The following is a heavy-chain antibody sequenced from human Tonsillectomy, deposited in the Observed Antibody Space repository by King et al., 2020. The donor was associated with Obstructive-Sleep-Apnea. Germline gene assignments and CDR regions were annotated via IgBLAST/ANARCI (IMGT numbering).Heavy chain of an antibody. D-gene: IGHD3-3*01. CDR3: ARERSAVYYDFWSGWEGASYYYYGMDV. Sequence: VQLVESGGGVVQPGRSLRLSCAASGFTFSSYAMHWVRQAPGKGLEWVAVISYDGSNKYYADSVKGRFTISRDNSKNTLYLQMNSLRAEDTAVYYCARERSAVYYDFWSGWEGASYYYYGMDVWGQGTTVTVSS. J-gene: IGHJ6*02. V-gene: IGHV3-30*04. CDR2: ISYDGSNK. CDR1: GFTFSSYA.